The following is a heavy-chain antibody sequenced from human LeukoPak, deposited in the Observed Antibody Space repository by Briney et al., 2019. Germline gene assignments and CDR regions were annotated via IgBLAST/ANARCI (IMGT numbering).Heavy chain of an antibody. CDR2: ISSSSSYI. J-gene: IGHJ6*02. Sequence: GGSLRLSCAASGFTFSSYSMNWVRQAPGKGLEWVSSISSSSSYIYYADSVKGRFTISRDNAKNSQYLQMNSLRAEDTAVYYCARAGKDSSGYYKYYYYYGMDVWGQGTTVTVSS. V-gene: IGHV3-21*01. D-gene: IGHD3-22*01. CDR3: ARAGKDSSGYYKYYYYYGMDV. CDR1: GFTFSSYS.